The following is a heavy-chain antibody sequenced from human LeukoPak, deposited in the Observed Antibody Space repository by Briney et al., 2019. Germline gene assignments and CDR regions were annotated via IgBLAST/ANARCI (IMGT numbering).Heavy chain of an antibody. V-gene: IGHV3-11*05. CDR1: GFTFSDYY. J-gene: IGHJ5*02. CDR2: ISSSSSYT. CDR3: ARVSVLLWFGELVPNWFDP. Sequence: PGGSLRLSCAASGFTFSDYYMSWIRQAPGKGLEWVSYISSSSSYTNYADSVKGRFTISRDNAENSLYLQMNSLRAEDTAVYYCARVSVLLWFGELVPNWFDPWGQGTLVTVSS. D-gene: IGHD3-10*01.